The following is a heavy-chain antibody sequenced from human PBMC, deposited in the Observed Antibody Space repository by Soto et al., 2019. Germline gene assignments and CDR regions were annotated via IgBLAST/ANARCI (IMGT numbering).Heavy chain of an antibody. Sequence: QVQLQQWGAGLLKPSETLSLTCAVYGGSFSGYYWSWIRQPPGKGLEWIGEIKHSGSTNYNPSLKSRVTISVDTSKNQFSLKLSSVTAADTAVYYCARVARVSGMSGPPFDYWGQGTLVTVSS. D-gene: IGHD3-10*01. CDR1: GGSFSGYY. V-gene: IGHV4-34*01. J-gene: IGHJ4*02. CDR2: IKHSGST. CDR3: ARVARVSGMSGPPFDY.